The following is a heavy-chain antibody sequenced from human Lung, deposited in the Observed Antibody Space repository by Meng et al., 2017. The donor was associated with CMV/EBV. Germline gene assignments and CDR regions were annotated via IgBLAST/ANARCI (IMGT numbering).Heavy chain of an antibody. CDR2: IRAYNGNT. CDR1: GYTFTSYG. CDR3: SRGAVYYFDY. V-gene: IGHV1-18*01. J-gene: IGHJ4*02. D-gene: IGHD6-19*01. Sequence: VSSLASGYTFTSYGISWVRQAPGQGLGWMGWIRAYNGNTNYAQKLQGRVTMTTDTSTSTAYMELRSLRSDDTAVYYCSRGAVYYFDYWGQGTLVTVSS.